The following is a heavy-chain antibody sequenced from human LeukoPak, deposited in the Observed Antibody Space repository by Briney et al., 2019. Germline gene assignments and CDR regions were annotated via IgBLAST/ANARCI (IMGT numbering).Heavy chain of an antibody. J-gene: IGHJ4*02. CDR2: IWSDASNK. CDR3: ARGAETATLPDY. D-gene: IGHD5-24*01. Sequence: GGSLTLSCAASGFSFSAYCMEWVRQAPGKGLEWVADIWSDASNKYYADSVKGRFTISRDNSKNTLYLQMNSLRDGDTAVYYCARGAETATLPDYWGQGALVTVS. V-gene: IGHV3-33*01. CDR1: GFSFSAYC.